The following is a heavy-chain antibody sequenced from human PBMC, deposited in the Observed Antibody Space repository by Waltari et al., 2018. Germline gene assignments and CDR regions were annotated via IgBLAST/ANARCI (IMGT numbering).Heavy chain of an antibody. Sequence: EVQLVQSGAEVKKPGESLKISCKGSGYSFTSYWIGWVRQMPGKGLEWMGIIYPGDADTRYSPSIKGKVTSSADKSISTAYLQWSSLKASDTARYYCARLYVSSSWYYPNWFDPWGQGTLVTVSS. CDR1: GYSFTSYW. CDR2: IYPGDADT. V-gene: IGHV5-51*01. D-gene: IGHD6-13*01. J-gene: IGHJ5*02. CDR3: ARLYVSSSWYYPNWFDP.